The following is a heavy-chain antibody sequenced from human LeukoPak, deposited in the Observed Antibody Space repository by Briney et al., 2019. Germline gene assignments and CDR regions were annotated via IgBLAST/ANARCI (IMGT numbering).Heavy chain of an antibody. J-gene: IGHJ4*02. CDR3: ARDYYCGGDCYAFDY. V-gene: IGHV1-2*02. CDR1: GYTFTGYY. D-gene: IGHD2-21*02. CDR2: INPNSGGT. Sequence: ASVKVSCKASGYTFTGYYMHWVRQAPGQGLEWMGWINPNSGGTNYAQKFQGRVTMTRDTSNSTAYMELSRLRSDDTAVYYCARDYYCGGDCYAFDYWGQGTLVTVSS.